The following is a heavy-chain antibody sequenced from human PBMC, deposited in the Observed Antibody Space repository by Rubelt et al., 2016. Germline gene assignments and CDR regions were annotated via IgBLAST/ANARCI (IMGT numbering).Heavy chain of an antibody. Sequence: QVTLRESGPALVKPTQTLTLTCTFSGFSLSTSGMCVSWIRQPPGKALEWLALIDWDDDKYYSTSLKTRLTISKDTSKNQVVLTMTNMDPVETATYYCARTYYYDSSGYYFDYWGQGTLVTVSS. V-gene: IGHV2-70*01. J-gene: IGHJ4*02. CDR1: GFSLSTSGMC. CDR3: ARTYYYDSSGYYFDY. D-gene: IGHD3-22*01. CDR2: IDWDDDK.